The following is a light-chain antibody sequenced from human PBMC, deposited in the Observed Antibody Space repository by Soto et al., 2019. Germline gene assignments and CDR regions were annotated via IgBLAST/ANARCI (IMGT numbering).Light chain of an antibody. CDR2: AAS. CDR1: QSVGSS. CDR3: QQGNTWPWT. V-gene: IGKV3-11*01. Sequence: EIVLTQSPATLSVSPGERATLSCRASQSVGSSLAWYQQKLGQTPRLLIYAASDRATGIPGRFSGSGSGTDFTLFISSLEPEDFAFYYCQQGNTWPWTFGQGTKVDIK. J-gene: IGKJ1*01.